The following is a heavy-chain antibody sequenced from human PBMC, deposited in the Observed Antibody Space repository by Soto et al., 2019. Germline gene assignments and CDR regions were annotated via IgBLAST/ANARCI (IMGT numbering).Heavy chain of an antibody. J-gene: IGHJ6*02. Sequence: SQTLSLTCVISGDSVSSSSVAWNWVRQSPSRGLEWLGRTYHRSRWYSDFAVSVRGRIVINADTSKNQFSLQLNSVTPEDTAVYFCARSEEDSDYYYYGLDVWGQGTTVTVSS. CDR1: GDSVSSSSVA. V-gene: IGHV6-1*01. D-gene: IGHD2-15*01. CDR3: ARSEEDSDYYYYGLDV. CDR2: TYHRSRWYS.